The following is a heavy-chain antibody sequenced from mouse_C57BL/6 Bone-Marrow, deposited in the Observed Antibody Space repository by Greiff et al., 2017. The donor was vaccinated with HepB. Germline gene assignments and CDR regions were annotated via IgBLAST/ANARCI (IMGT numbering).Heavy chain of an antibody. Sequence: VQLQQSGAELVRPGASVKLSCTASGFNIKDDYMHWVKQRPEQGLEWIGWIDPENGDTEYASKVQGKATITADTSSNTAYLQLSSLTSEDTAVYYCTTGYGSSSYWYFDVWGTGTTVTVSS. D-gene: IGHD1-1*01. CDR3: TTGYGSSSYWYFDV. CDR1: GFNIKDDY. CDR2: IDPENGDT. J-gene: IGHJ1*03. V-gene: IGHV14-4*01.